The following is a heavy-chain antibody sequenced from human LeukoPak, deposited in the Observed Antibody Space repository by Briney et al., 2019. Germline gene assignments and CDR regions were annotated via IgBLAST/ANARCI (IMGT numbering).Heavy chain of an antibody. V-gene: IGHV3-21*01. CDR3: ARGERRSIFLHY. CDR2: ISSSSSYI. CDR1: GFTFSSYS. D-gene: IGHD1-1*01. J-gene: IGHJ4*02. Sequence: GGSLRLSCAASGFTFSSYSMNWVRQAPGKGLEWVSSISSSSSYIYYADSVKGRFTISRDNAKNSLYLQMNSLRAEDTAVYYCARGERRSIFLHYWGQGTLVTVSS.